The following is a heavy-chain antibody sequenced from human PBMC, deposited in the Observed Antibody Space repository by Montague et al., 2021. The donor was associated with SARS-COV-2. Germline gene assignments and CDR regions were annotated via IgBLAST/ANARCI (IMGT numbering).Heavy chain of an antibody. V-gene: IGHV4-34*01. CDR1: GGSFSGYY. D-gene: IGHD5-18*01. CDR2: INHSGST. CDR3: ARHRPESWRISAGMAGLFATVVHSASGLDV. J-gene: IGHJ6*02. Sequence: SETLSLTCAVYGGSFSGYYWSWIRQPPGKGLEWIGEINHSGSTNYNLSLKSRVTISVDTSRNEFSLELRSVTAADSAVYYFARHRPESWRISAGMAGLFATVVHSASGLDVWGHGTTLTVS.